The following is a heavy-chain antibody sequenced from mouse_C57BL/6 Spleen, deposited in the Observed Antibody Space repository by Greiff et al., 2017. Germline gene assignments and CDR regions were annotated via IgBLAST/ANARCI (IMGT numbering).Heavy chain of an antibody. D-gene: IGHD2-3*01. CDR2: ISYDGSN. CDR1: GYSITSGYY. V-gene: IGHV3-6*01. J-gene: IGHJ2*01. Sequence: EVKLQESGPGLVKPSQSLSLTCSVTGYSITSGYYWNWIRQFPGNKLEWMGYISYDGSNNYNPSLKNRISITRDTSKNQFFLKLNSVTTEDTATYYCARRLLPYYFDYWGQGTTLTVSS. CDR3: ARRLLPYYFDY.